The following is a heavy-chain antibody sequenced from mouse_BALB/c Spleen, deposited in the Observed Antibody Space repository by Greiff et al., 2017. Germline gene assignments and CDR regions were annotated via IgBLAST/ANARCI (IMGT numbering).Heavy chain of an antibody. D-gene: IGHD1-1*01. CDR1: GFTFSSFG. CDR2: ISSGSSTI. CDR3: ARSGFTTVVATDY. V-gene: IGHV5-17*02. J-gene: IGHJ4*01. Sequence: EVQLVESGGGLVQPGGSRKLSCAASGFTFSSFGMHWVRQAPEKGLEWVAYISSGSSTIYYADTVKGRFTISRDNPKNTLFLQMTSLRSEDTAMYYCARSGFTTVVATDYWGQGTSVTVSS.